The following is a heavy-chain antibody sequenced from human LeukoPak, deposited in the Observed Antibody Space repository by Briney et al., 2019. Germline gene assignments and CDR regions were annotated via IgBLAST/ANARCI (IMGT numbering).Heavy chain of an antibody. CDR2: ISTNGGST. V-gene: IGHV3-64*01. CDR1: GFXFSSYA. J-gene: IGHJ4*02. Sequence: GGSLRLSCAASGFXFSSYAIYWVRQAPGKGQEYVSAISTNGGSTYYANSVKGRFTISRDNSKNTLYLQMGSLRAEDMGVYYCAGGSSWYRGIDYWGQGTLVTVSS. D-gene: IGHD6-13*01. CDR3: AGGSSWYRGIDY.